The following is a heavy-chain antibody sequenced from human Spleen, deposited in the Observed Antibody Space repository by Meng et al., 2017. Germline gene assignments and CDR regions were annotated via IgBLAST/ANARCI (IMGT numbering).Heavy chain of an antibody. CDR2: IFSNAEK. CDR1: GFSLSNARMG. D-gene: IGHD3-10*01. CDR3: ARIVNSGGYYFGT. J-gene: IGHJ5*02. V-gene: IGHV2-26*01. Sequence: SGPTLVKPTETLTLTCTVSGFSLSNARMGVSWIRQPPGKALEWLARIFSNAEKSYSTSLKSRLTISKDTSKSQVVLTMTNMDPVDTATYYCARIVNSGGYYFGTWGQGTLVTVSS.